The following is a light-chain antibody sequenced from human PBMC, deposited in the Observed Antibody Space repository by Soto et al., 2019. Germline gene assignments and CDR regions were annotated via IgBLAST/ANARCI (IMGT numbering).Light chain of an antibody. CDR3: KQHYSYPTWA. Sequence: DIQMAQSPSSLSASIGDRVTITCRASHSISSYLNWYQQKPGKAPKLLIYAASSLLSGVPSRFSGSGSGTDFSLTISCRQEEDFVTYYCKQHYSYPTWAFGQGTKVDIK. CDR2: AAS. CDR1: HSISSY. V-gene: IGKV1-39*01. J-gene: IGKJ1*01.